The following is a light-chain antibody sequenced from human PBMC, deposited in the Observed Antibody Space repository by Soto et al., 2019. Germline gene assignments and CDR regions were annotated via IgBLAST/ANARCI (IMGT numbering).Light chain of an antibody. CDR3: QHYYNTPWT. CDR1: QSVLHRSSNKNF. J-gene: IGKJ1*01. Sequence: DIVMTQSPDSLAVSLGERATVNCKSSQSVLHRSSNKNFLAWYQQKPGQPPKLLISWASTRESGVPDRFSGSGSETYFARTISSLQAEDVAVYFCQHYYNTPWTFGQGTKVEIK. V-gene: IGKV4-1*01. CDR2: WAS.